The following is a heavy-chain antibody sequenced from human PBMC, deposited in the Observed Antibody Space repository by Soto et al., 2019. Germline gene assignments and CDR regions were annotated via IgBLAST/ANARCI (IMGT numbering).Heavy chain of an antibody. V-gene: IGHV3-23*01. CDR2: ISSTGGTT. CDR1: GFTFSIYA. J-gene: IGHJ6*02. Sequence: GGSLRLSCAASGFTFSIYAMTWVRQAPGKGLEWVSTISSTGGTTYYADSVRGRFTISRDNSERMLSLQMNSLRAEDTALYYCAKDRYYDILTGYSNYYYGMDVWGQGTTVTV. D-gene: IGHD3-9*01. CDR3: AKDRYYDILTGYSNYYYGMDV.